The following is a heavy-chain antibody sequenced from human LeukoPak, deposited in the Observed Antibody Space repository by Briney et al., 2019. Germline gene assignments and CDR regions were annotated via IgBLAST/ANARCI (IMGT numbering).Heavy chain of an antibody. CDR1: GFTFSSNC. CDR3: ARGSSYYYDSSGVDY. J-gene: IGHJ4*02. D-gene: IGHD3-22*01. Sequence: PGGSLRLSCAASGFTFSSNCMSWVRQAPAKGLERVANIKQYGSEKYYVDSVKSRFTISRVNAKNSLYLQMNSLRAEDTAVYYCARGSSYYYDSSGVDYWGQGTLVTVSS. V-gene: IGHV3-7*01. CDR2: IKQYGSEK.